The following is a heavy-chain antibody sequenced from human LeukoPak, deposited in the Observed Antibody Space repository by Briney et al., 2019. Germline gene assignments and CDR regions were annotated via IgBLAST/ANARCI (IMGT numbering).Heavy chain of an antibody. CDR2: ISVDNGDT. CDR1: GYTFANYA. CDR3: ARANCAGDCYLKH. D-gene: IGHD2-21*02. V-gene: IGHV1-18*01. J-gene: IGHJ4*02. Sequence: ASVKVSCKASGYTFANYAITWVRQAPGQGLEYMGWISVDNGDTNDAQMLQGRVTMTTDTSTNTAYMELRGLRSDDTAVYYCARANCAGDCYLKHWGQGTLVTVCS.